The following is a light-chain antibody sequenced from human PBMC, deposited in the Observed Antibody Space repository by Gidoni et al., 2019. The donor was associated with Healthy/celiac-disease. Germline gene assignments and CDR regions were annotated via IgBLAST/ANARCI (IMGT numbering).Light chain of an antibody. CDR3: QQYGSSPRT. Sequence: SVSSSYLAWYQQKPGQAPRLLIYGASSRATGIPDRFSGSGSGTDFTLTISRLETEDFAVYYCQQYGSSPRTFGQGTKVEIK. CDR1: SVSSSY. J-gene: IGKJ1*01. CDR2: GAS. V-gene: IGKV3-20*01.